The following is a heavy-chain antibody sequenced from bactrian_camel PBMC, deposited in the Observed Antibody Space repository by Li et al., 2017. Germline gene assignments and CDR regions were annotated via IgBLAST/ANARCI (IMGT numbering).Heavy chain of an antibody. Sequence: VQLVESGGGLVQPGGSLRLSCAASGFRFGTYAMSWVRQAPGKGLEWVSNINSWSGNEYYADSVKGRFTISRDNAKNTVYLQMNSLKSEDTALYYCATGVLSSGYYGPPREYNYWGQGTQVTVS. CDR3: ATGVLSSGYYGPPREYNY. D-gene: IGHD2*01. CDR1: GFRFGTYA. CDR2: INSWSGNE. J-gene: IGHJ4*01. V-gene: IGHV3S40*01.